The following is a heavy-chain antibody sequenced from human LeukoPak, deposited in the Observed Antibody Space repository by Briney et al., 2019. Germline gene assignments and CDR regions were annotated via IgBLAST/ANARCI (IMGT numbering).Heavy chain of an antibody. CDR3: ARELASGD. J-gene: IGHJ4*02. Sequence: GGSLRLSCAASGFTFSTYWMHWVRQAPGKGLVWVSQINTDGNSTTYADSVKGRFTVSRDNAKDTLYLQMNSLRAEDTAVYYCARELASGDWGQGTLVTVSS. V-gene: IGHV3-74*01. CDR2: INTDGNST. D-gene: IGHD6-13*01. CDR1: GFTFSTYW.